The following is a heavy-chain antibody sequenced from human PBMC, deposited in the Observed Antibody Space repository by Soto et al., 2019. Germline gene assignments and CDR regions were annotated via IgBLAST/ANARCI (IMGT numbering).Heavy chain of an antibody. V-gene: IGHV3-23*01. CDR1: GFPFTSHV. D-gene: IGHD6-13*01. Sequence: EVQLLESGGGLVQPGGSLSLSCATSGFPFTSHVISWVRQAPGKGLEWVSAASARNTNTYYADSVRGRFTISRDNSKSTVYLQLDSLRVEQTAVHHCAKDVTSDGQRGSSSSWSGWFDLWGQGTVFVVSS. CDR2: ASARNTNT. J-gene: IGHJ5*02. CDR3: AKDVTSDGQRGSSSSWSGWFDL.